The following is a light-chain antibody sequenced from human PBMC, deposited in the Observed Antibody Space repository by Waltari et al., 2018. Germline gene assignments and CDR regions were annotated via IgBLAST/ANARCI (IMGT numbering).Light chain of an antibody. J-gene: IGKJ4*01. CDR3: KYFDGSRLV. V-gene: IGKV3-20*01. CDR2: NTS. CDR1: QFAVSSY. Sequence: GLTQSPDTLPLSPAERATLSCRASQFAVSSYLTWYQQRQGQAPRLLISNTSRRPTDIPDRFSGGGSGTDFTLTISRLDPEDFVVYYCKYFDGSRLVFGGGTKLEIK.